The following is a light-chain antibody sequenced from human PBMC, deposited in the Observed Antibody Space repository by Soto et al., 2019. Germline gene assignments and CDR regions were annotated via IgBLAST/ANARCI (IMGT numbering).Light chain of an antibody. CDR2: DVS. Sequence: QSVLTQPASVSGSPGQSITISCTGTSSDVGNYNYVSWRQHHPGKAPKLMINDVSNRPSGVSSRFSGSKSGNTASLTISGLQAEDEADYYCSSYTSSDTYVFGTGNKVTVL. CDR1: SSDVGNYNY. J-gene: IGLJ1*01. CDR3: SSYTSSDTYV. V-gene: IGLV2-14*03.